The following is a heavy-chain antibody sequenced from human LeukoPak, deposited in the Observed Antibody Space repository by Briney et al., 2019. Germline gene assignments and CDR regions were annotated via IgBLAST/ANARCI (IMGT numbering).Heavy chain of an antibody. V-gene: IGHV4-34*01. J-gene: IGHJ5*02. Sequence: SETLSLTCAVYGGSFSGYHWSWIRQPPGKGLEWIGEINHSGSTNYNPSLKSRVTMSVDTSKNQFSLKLNSVTAADTAVYYCVRGPNWSDVHNWFDPWGQGTLVTVSS. CDR3: VRGPNWSDVHNWFDP. D-gene: IGHD1-1*01. CDR2: INHSGST. CDR1: GGSFSGYH.